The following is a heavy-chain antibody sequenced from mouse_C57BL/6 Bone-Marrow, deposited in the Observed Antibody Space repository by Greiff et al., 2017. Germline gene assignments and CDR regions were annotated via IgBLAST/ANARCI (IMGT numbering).Heavy chain of an antibody. CDR1: GFNIKDDY. J-gene: IGHJ3*01. CDR3: TTMVTPFAY. Sequence: VQLQQSGAELVRPGASVKLSCTASGFNIKDDYMHWVKQRPEQGLEWIGWIDPENGDTEYASKFQGKATITADTSSNTAYLQLSSLTSEDTAFYYCTTMVTPFAYWGQGTLVTVSA. V-gene: IGHV14-4*01. CDR2: IDPENGDT. D-gene: IGHD2-2*01.